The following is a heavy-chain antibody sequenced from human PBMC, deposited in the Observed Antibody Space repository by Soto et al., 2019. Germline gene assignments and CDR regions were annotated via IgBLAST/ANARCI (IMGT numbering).Heavy chain of an antibody. CDR1: GYTFTSYG. J-gene: IGHJ3*02. Sequence: ASVKVSCKASGYTFTSYGISWVRQAPGQGLEWMGWISAYNGNTNYAQKLQGRVTMTTDTSTSTAYMELRSLRSDDTAVYYRARDAAVFAAMLPLDIWGQGTMVTVSS. V-gene: IGHV1-18*01. CDR2: ISAYNGNT. CDR3: ARDAAVFAAMLPLDI. D-gene: IGHD5-18*01.